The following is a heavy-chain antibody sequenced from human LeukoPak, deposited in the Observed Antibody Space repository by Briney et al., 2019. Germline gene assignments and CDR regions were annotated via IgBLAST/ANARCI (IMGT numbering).Heavy chain of an antibody. J-gene: IGHJ4*02. CDR2: ISYDGSNK. CDR3: AKVLGGGSGSYKRAFDY. Sequence: GGSLRLSCAASGFTFSSYGMHWVRQAPAKGLEWVAVISYDGSNKYYADSAKGRFTISRDNSKNTLYLQMKRLRAEDTAVYYCAKVLGGGSGSYKRAFDYWGQGTLVTVSS. D-gene: IGHD3-10*01. CDR1: GFTFSSYG. V-gene: IGHV3-30*18.